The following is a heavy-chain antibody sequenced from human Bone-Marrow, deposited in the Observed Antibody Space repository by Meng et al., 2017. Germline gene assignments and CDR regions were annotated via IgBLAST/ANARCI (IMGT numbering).Heavy chain of an antibody. J-gene: IGHJ5*02. CDR2: ISSSSYI. CDR3: ARDLFTMVRGVIIYNWFDP. CDR1: GFTFSSYS. D-gene: IGHD3-10*01. Sequence: GESLKISCAASGFTFSSYSMNWGRQAPGKGLEGVSSISSSSYIYYADSVKGRFTISRDNAKNSLYLQMNSLRAEETAVYYCARDLFTMVRGVIIYNWFDPWGQGTLVTVSS. V-gene: IGHV3-21*01.